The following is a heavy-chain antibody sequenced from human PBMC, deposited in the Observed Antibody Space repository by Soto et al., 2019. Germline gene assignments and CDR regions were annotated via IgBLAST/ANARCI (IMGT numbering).Heavy chain of an antibody. CDR1: DGPIRRSSSY. CDR3: ASVPGDFWSGYYSWFDP. J-gene: IGHJ5*02. CDR2: IYYSGST. V-gene: IGHV4-39*07. Sequence: LSLRCAVSDGPIRRSSSYSGCIRQTPGKGLEWIGGIYYSGSTYYNPSLKSRVTISVDTSKNQFSLKLSSVTAADTAVYYCASVPGDFWSGYYSWFDPWGQGTLVT. D-gene: IGHD3-3*01.